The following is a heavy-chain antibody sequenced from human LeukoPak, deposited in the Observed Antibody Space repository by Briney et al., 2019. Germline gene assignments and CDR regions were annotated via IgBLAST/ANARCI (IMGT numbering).Heavy chain of an antibody. CDR3: ARKKFIAAGGFDP. CDR1: GGAISNYY. CDR2: IYYSGST. V-gene: IGHV4-59*01. D-gene: IGHD6-6*01. J-gene: IGHJ5*02. Sequence: PSETLSLTCTVSGGAISNYYWSWIWQPPGKGLEWIGYIYYSGSTNYNPSLKSRVTISVDTSKNQFSLKLSSVTAADTAVYYCARKKFIAAGGFDPWGQGTLVTVSS.